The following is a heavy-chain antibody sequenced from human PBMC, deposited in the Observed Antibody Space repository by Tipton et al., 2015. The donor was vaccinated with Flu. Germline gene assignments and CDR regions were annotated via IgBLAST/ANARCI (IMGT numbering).Heavy chain of an antibody. D-gene: IGHD3-10*01. Sequence: SLRLSCAASGFIFDGYAMHWVRQAPGKGLEWVSGINWNTGTIGYADSVKGRFTISRDNAKNSLYLQMNSLRDEDTALYYCARSPMVHYGMDVWGQGTTVTVSS. J-gene: IGHJ6*02. CDR3: ARSPMVHYGMDV. CDR1: GFIFDGYA. CDR2: INWNTGTI. V-gene: IGHV3-9*01.